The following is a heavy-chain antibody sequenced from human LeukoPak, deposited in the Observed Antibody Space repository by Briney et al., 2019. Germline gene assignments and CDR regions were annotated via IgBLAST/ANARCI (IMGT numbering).Heavy chain of an antibody. D-gene: IGHD6-19*01. Sequence: GGSLRLSCVAPGFTFNTYNMNWVRQAPGNGLEWVSSITSSSSYIYYADSVKGRFTISRDNAKSSLYLQMNSLRAEDTAVYYCAKELYSSGWTFDYWGQGTLVTVSS. V-gene: IGHV3-21*01. J-gene: IGHJ4*02. CDR3: AKELYSSGWTFDY. CDR2: ITSSSSYI. CDR1: GFTFNTYN.